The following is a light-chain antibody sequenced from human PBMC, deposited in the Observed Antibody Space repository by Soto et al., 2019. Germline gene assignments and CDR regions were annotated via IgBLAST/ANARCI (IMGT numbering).Light chain of an antibody. CDR3: QHYNSYPWT. V-gene: IGKV1-5*03. J-gene: IGKJ1*01. Sequence: DIQMTHSPSTLSASVGYRFNITCRASQSVSTWLAWYQQRPGKAPKLLIYKASSLESGVPSRFRGSGYGTELTITISSMKNDDLETYYCQHYNSYPWTFGQGTKVDIK. CDR1: QSVSTW. CDR2: KAS.